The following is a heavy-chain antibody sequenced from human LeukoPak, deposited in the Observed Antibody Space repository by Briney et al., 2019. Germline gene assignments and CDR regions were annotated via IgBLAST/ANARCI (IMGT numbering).Heavy chain of an antibody. J-gene: IGHJ4*02. Sequence: GGSLRLSCAASGFTFSDYYMSWVRQAPGKGLEWVSYISNIGSPIYYADSVKGRFTISRDNAKNSLYLQMNSLRAEDTAVYYCARDIAAAGTFWGQGTLVTVSS. CDR1: GFTFSDYY. V-gene: IGHV3-11*04. CDR2: ISNIGSPI. D-gene: IGHD6-13*01. CDR3: ARDIAAAGTF.